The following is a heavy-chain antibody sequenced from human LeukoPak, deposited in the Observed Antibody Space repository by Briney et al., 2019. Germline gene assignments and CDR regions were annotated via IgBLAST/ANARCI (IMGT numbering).Heavy chain of an antibody. J-gene: IGHJ6*03. D-gene: IGHD2-2*01. CDR3: ATVEYCSSTSCRPDAYYYYMDV. V-gene: IGHV1-69-2*01. Sequence: GASVKVSCKASGYTFTDYYMHWVQQAPGKGLEWMGRVDPEDGETIYAEKFQGRVTITADTSTDTAYMELSSLRSEDTAVYYCATVEYCSSTSCRPDAYYYYMDVWGKGTTVTVSS. CDR2: VDPEDGET. CDR1: GYTFTDYY.